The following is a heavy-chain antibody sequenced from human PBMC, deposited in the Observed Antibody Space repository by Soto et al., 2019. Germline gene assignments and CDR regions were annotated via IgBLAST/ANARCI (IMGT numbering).Heavy chain of an antibody. D-gene: IGHD2-15*01. CDR1: GFTFDDYA. V-gene: IGHV3-9*01. Sequence: GGSLRLSCAASGFTFDDYAMHWVRQAPGKGLEWVSGISWNSGSIGYADSVKGRFTISRDNAKNSLYLQMNSLRAEDTALYYCAKDWCTEGGSCLFDYWGQGTLVTVSS. CDR2: ISWNSGSI. CDR3: AKDWCTEGGSCLFDY. J-gene: IGHJ4*02.